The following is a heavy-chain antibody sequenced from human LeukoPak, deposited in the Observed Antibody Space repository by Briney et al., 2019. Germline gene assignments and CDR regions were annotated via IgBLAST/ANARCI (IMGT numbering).Heavy chain of an antibody. Sequence: PSETLSLTCAVSGGSISTTSSYWNWLRQPPGKGLEWIGNIFYSGSTYFSPSLKSRVTISVDTSKNQFSLRLSSVSAADTAVYYCASGSFEGFHVWGQGTMVTISS. J-gene: IGHJ3*01. CDR1: GGSISTTSSY. CDR2: IFYSGST. D-gene: IGHD3-10*01. CDR3: ASGSFEGFHV. V-gene: IGHV4-39*01.